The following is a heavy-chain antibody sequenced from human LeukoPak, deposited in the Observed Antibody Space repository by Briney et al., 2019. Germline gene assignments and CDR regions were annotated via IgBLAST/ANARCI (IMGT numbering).Heavy chain of an antibody. J-gene: IGHJ4*02. D-gene: IGHD6-13*01. CDR2: IYHSRST. CDR1: GYSISSGYY. CDR3: ARRSSSWSKFDY. Sequence: PSETLSLTCAVSGYSISSGYYWGWIRHPPQKGLGWIGSIYHSRSTYYNPSLKSRVTISVDTSKNQFSLELSSVTAADTAVYYCARRSSSWSKFDYWGQGTLVTVSS. V-gene: IGHV4-38-2*01.